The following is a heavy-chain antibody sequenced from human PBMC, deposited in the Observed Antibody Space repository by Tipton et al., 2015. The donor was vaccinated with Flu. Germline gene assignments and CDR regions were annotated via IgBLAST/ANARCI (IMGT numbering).Heavy chain of an antibody. D-gene: IGHD1-26*01. CDR3: ARDPDSGAGYYLDL. J-gene: IGHJ2*01. Sequence: TLSLTCTVSGGSISGYYWTWIRLPAGKGLEWIGRIHTSGSTGYNPSLKSRVTMSVDASKNQFSLQLNSVTAADTAVYYCARDPDSGAGYYLDLWGRGTLVTVSS. V-gene: IGHV4-4*07. CDR2: IHTSGST. CDR1: GGSISGYY.